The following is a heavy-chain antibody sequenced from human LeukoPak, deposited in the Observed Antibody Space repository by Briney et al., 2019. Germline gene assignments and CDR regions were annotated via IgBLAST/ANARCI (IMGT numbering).Heavy chain of an antibody. CDR3: ARGLPYSSGWTYYYYYMDV. CDR1: GGSISSSSYH. V-gene: IGHV4-39*07. Sequence: SETLSLTCTVSGGSISSSSYHWGWIRQPPGKGLEWIGNIYYSGSTYYNPSLKSRATISVDTSKNQFSRKLRFVTAADTAVYYCARGLPYSSGWTYYYYYMDVWGKGTTVTVSS. J-gene: IGHJ6*03. D-gene: IGHD6-19*01. CDR2: IYYSGST.